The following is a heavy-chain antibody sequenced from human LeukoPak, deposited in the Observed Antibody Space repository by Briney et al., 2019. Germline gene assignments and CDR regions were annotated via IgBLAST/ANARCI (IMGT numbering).Heavy chain of an antibody. CDR1: GGSISSYY. D-gene: IGHD4-17*01. V-gene: IGHV4-59*01. CDR3: ARDQDYGDYVGAFDI. J-gene: IGHJ3*02. Sequence: SETLSLTCTVSGGSISSYYWSWIRHPPGKGLEWIGYIYYSGSTNYNPSLKSRVTISVDTSKNQFSLKLSSVTAADTAVYYCARDQDYGDYVGAFDIWGQGTMVTVSS. CDR2: IYYSGST.